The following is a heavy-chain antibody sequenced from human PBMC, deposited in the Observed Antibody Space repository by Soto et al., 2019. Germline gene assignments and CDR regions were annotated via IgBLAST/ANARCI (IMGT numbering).Heavy chain of an antibody. CDR2: ISYTGIT. Sequence: QVQLQESGPGLVKPSETLSLTCTVSGGSLSSGGHYWTWLRQHPVKGLEWIGFISYTGITHYNPSPKSRLAMSVDTSKNQFSLKLPSVTVADTAVYYCARGGNSGSTGGFDPWGQGTLVTVSS. V-gene: IGHV4-31*03. CDR3: ARGGNSGSTGGFDP. J-gene: IGHJ5*02. CDR1: GGSLSSGGHY. D-gene: IGHD5-12*01.